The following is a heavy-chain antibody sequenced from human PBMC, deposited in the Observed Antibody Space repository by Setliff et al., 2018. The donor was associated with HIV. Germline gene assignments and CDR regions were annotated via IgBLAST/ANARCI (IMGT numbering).Heavy chain of an antibody. J-gene: IGHJ3*01. CDR2: IHYNGNR. D-gene: IGHD3-10*01. CDR1: GGSIGNYY. Sequence: SETLSLTCTVSGGSIGNYYWNWIRQSPGKGLEWIAYIHYNGNRNYNPSLKSRVTISVDTTKNQFSLKMASVTAADTAVYYCAREGRWLEHPYGFAVWGQGRRVTVS. CDR3: AREGRWLEHPYGFAV. V-gene: IGHV4-59*01.